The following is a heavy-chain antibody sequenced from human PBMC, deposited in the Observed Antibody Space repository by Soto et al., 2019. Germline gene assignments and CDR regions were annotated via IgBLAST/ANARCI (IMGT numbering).Heavy chain of an antibody. CDR2: VNPSGGST. Sequence: ASVKVSCKASGYTFTSYYMHWVRQAPGQGLEWMGIVNPSGGSTSYAQKFQGRVTMTRDTSTSTVYMELSSLRSEDTAVYYCARAGPYTMIVTSPGAFDIWGQGTMVTV. CDR1: GYTFTSYY. CDR3: ARAGPYTMIVTSPGAFDI. J-gene: IGHJ3*02. D-gene: IGHD3-22*01. V-gene: IGHV1-46*03.